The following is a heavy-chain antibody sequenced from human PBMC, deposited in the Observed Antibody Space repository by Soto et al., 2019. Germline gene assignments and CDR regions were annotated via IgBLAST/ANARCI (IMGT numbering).Heavy chain of an antibody. CDR2: ISYSGST. Sequence: QVQLQESGPGLVKPSETLSLTCTVSGASVSSGNYYWSWIRQPPGKGLECIGYISYSGSTNYNPSLKGRPPISRDTAKNQSSLQFSSVPAAHTAVYYCPRGSGSYYAYWGQGPLVTVSS. CDR1: GASVSSGNYY. V-gene: IGHV4-61*01. J-gene: IGHJ4*02. CDR3: PRGSGSYYAY. D-gene: IGHD1-26*01.